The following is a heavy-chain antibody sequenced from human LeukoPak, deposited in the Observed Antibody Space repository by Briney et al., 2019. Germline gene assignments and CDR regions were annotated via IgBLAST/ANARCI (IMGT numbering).Heavy chain of an antibody. Sequence: PSETLSLTCTVSGGSIGSYYWSWIRQPPGKGLEWIGYIYYSGSTNYNPSLKSRVTISVDTSKNQFSLKLSSVTAADTAVYYCARGFSPPFDPWGQGTLVTVSS. CDR3: ARGFSPPFDP. V-gene: IGHV4-59*01. CDR1: GGSIGSYY. CDR2: IYYSGST. J-gene: IGHJ5*02.